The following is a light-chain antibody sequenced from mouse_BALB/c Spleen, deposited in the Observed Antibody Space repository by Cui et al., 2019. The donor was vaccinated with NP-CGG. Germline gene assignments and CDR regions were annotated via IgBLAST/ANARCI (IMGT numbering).Light chain of an antibody. CDR1: TGGVTTSNY. CDR3: ALWYSNHWV. V-gene: IGLV1*01. CDR2: GTN. Sequence: VATQQPALTTSPGETVTLTCRSSTGGVTTSNYANWVQEKPDHLFTGLIGGTNNRVPGVPARFSGSLIGDKAALTITGAQTEDEAIYFCALWYSNHWVFGGGTKLTVL. J-gene: IGLJ1*01.